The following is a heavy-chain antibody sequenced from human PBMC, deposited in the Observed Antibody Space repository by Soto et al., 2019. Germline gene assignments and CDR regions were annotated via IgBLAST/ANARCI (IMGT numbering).Heavy chain of an antibody. Sequence: QVQLVESGGGVVQPGRSLRLSCAASGFTFSSYAMHWVRQAPGKGLEWVAVISYDGSNKYYADSVKGRFTISRDNSKNPVFPQMNRLGGEGTAGFFCGRGAVGGGGDGDYDSYYYGMDVWGQGTTVTVSS. V-gene: IGHV3-30-3*01. CDR2: ISYDGSNK. CDR1: GFTFSSYA. D-gene: IGHD4-17*01. J-gene: IGHJ6*02. CDR3: GRGAVGGGGDGDYDSYYYGMDV.